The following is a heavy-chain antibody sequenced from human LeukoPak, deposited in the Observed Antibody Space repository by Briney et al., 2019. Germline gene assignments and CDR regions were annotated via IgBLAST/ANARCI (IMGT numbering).Heavy chain of an antibody. Sequence: PGGSLRLSCAASGFTFSSYGMHWVRQAPGKGLEWVAVISYDGSNKYYADSVKGRFTISRDISKNTLHLQMNSLRAEDTAVYYCAKDRNIVLMVYAFDFWGQGTLVTVSS. J-gene: IGHJ4*02. CDR1: GFTFSSYG. CDR3: AKDRNIVLMVYAFDF. CDR2: ISYDGSNK. D-gene: IGHD2-8*01. V-gene: IGHV3-30*18.